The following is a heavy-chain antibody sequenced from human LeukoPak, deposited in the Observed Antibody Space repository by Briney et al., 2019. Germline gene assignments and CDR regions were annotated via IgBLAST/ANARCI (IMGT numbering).Heavy chain of an antibody. CDR1: GFTFSAYN. CDR3: ARDRGGYYDFDY. V-gene: IGHV3-21*01. CDR2: ITTSSNYI. Sequence: GGSLRLSCAASGFTFSAYNMNWVRRTPGKGLEWVSSITTSSNYIFYADSVRGRFTISRDNAENSLYLQMNSLRAEDAAVYYCARDRGGYYDFDYWGQGILVTVSS. J-gene: IGHJ4*02. D-gene: IGHD2-21*02.